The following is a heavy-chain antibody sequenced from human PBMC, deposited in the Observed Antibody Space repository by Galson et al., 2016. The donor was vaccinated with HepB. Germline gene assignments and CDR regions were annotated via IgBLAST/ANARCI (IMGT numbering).Heavy chain of an antibody. CDR1: GFPFDEYA. CDR2: ISWNSGTI. Sequence: SLRLSCAASGFPFDEYALHWVRQAPGEGLEWVSGISWNSGTIVYADSVKGRFTISRDNAKSSLYLQMSSLTSEDTALYFCTRTAGGYYYGLDVWGQGTTVTVSS. D-gene: IGHD1-1*01. V-gene: IGHV3-9*01. CDR3: TRTAGGYYYGLDV. J-gene: IGHJ6*02.